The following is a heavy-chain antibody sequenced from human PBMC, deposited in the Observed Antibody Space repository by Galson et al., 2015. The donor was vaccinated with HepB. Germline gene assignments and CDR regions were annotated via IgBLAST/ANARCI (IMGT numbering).Heavy chain of an antibody. J-gene: IGHJ4*02. V-gene: IGHV3-30*18. Sequence: SLRLSCAASGFTFSSYGMHWVRQAPGKGLEWVAVISYDGSNKYYADCVKGRFTISRDNSKNTLYLEMNSLRAEDTDVYYCAKDIGLMAVTGDFEYWGQGTLVTVSS. CDR2: ISYDGSNK. CDR1: GFTFSSYG. CDR3: AKDIGLMAVTGDFEY. D-gene: IGHD2-8*01.